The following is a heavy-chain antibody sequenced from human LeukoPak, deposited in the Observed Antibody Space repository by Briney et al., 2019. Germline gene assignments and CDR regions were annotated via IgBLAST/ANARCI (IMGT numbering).Heavy chain of an antibody. D-gene: IGHD2-15*01. CDR1: GLTVTKNY. J-gene: IGHJ3*02. CDR3: AKDKCSGGSCYSAFDI. Sequence: GGSLRLSCVVSGLTVTKNYISWVRQAPGKGLEWVSLLYTGETTFYADSVKGRFIISRDNSRNTLYLQMNSLRAEDTAVYYCAKDKCSGGSCYSAFDIWGQGTMVTVSS. CDR2: LYTGETT. V-gene: IGHV3-66*01.